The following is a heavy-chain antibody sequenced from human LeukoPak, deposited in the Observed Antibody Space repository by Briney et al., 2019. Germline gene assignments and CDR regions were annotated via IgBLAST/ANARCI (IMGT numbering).Heavy chain of an antibody. V-gene: IGHV3-49*04. CDR1: GFTFGDYA. CDR3: TTSPLSGYHLEI. CDR2: IRSQIYGGTP. Sequence: AGGSLRLSRTGSGFTFGDYAMTWVRQAPGKGLEWVGFIRSQIYGGTPEYAASVKGRFTISRDDSEGVAYLQMNSLKTEDTAVYYCTTSPLSGYHLEIWGQGTMVTVSS. D-gene: IGHD3-22*01. J-gene: IGHJ3*02.